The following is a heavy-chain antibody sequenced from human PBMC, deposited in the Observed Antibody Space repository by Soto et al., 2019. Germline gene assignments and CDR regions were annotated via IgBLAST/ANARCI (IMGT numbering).Heavy chain of an antibody. J-gene: IGHJ3*02. V-gene: IGHV3-30-3*01. D-gene: IGHD6-13*01. Sequence: GGSLRLSCAASGFTFSSYAMHWVRQAPGKGLEWVAVISYDGSNKYYADSVKGRFTISRDNSKNTLYLQMNSLRAEDTAVYYCARGARYSSSRNYAFDIWGQGTMVTVSS. CDR3: ARGARYSSSRNYAFDI. CDR2: ISYDGSNK. CDR1: GFTFSSYA.